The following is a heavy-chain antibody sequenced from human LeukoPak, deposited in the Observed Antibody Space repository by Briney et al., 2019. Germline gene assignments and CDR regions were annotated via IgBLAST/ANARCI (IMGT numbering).Heavy chain of an antibody. CDR1: VGFISSSSYF. Sequence: SETLSLTCTGTVGFISSSSYFWGWLRQPPGRGLEWIGGWYYSGNTYYNPSLKSRVTISLDTSKNQFSLKLSSVNAADPAVYYCASSHDYGDYWGQGTLVTVSS. CDR3: ASSHDYGDY. CDR2: WYYSGNT. J-gene: IGHJ4*02. V-gene: IGHV4-39*01.